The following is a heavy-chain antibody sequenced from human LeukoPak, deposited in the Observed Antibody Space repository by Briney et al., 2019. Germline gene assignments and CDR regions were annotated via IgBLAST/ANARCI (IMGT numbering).Heavy chain of an antibody. Sequence: SETLSLTCTVSGGSISSYYWSWIRQPPGKGLEWIGYIYYSGSTNYNPSLKSRVTISVDTSKNQFSLKLSSVTAADTAVYYCARLIHFWSGYGWFDPWGQGTLVTVSS. D-gene: IGHD3-3*02. CDR2: IYYSGST. CDR3: ARLIHFWSGYGWFDP. J-gene: IGHJ5*02. CDR1: GGSISSYY. V-gene: IGHV4-59*08.